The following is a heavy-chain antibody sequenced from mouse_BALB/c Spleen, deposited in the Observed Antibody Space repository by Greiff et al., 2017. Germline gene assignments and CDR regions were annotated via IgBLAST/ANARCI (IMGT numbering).Heavy chain of an antibody. CDR2: ISYSGST. Sequence: EVKLQESGPGLVKPSQSLSLTCTVTGYSITSDYAWNWIRQFPGNKLEWMGYISYSGSTSYNPSLKSRISITRDTSKNQFFLQLNSVTTEDTATYYCAREGWYFDVWGAGTTVTVSS. CDR3: AREGWYFDV. CDR1: GYSITSDYA. J-gene: IGHJ1*01. V-gene: IGHV3-2*02.